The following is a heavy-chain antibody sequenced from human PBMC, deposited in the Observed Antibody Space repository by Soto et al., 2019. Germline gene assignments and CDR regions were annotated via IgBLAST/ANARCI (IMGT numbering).Heavy chain of an antibody. D-gene: IGHD6-25*01. Sequence: ASVKVSCKASGYAFSNNDISWVRQGTGQGLEWMGWMNPNSGNTGYAQKFQGRVTVTRNTSISTVYMELSGLRPDDTAVYYCARRKERSGPHYFDYWGQGSQVTVSS. J-gene: IGHJ4*02. CDR3: ARRKERSGPHYFDY. V-gene: IGHV1-8*01. CDR1: GYAFSNND. CDR2: MNPNSGNT.